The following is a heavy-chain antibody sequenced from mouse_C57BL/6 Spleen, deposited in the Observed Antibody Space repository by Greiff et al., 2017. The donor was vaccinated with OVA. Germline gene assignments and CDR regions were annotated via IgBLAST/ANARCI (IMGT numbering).Heavy chain of an antibody. V-gene: IGHV1-42*01. CDR1: GYSFTGYY. Sequence: VQLQQSGPELVKPGASVKISCKASGYSFTGYYMNWVKQSPEKSLEWIGEINPSTGGTTYNQKFKAKATLTVDKSSSTAYMQLKSLTSEDSAVYYCAREDYYGSSAYAMDYWGQGTSVTVSS. CDR2: INPSTGGT. CDR3: AREDYYGSSAYAMDY. D-gene: IGHD1-1*01. J-gene: IGHJ4*01.